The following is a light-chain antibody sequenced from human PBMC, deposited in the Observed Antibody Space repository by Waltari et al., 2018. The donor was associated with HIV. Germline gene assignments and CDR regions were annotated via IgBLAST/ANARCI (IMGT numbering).Light chain of an antibody. J-gene: IGLJ2*01. V-gene: IGLV1-40*01. CDR2: LNT. CDR3: QSYDSSLSASV. Sequence: QSVLTHPPSVSVALRPSVTLSCTGHNSKIWARYDVPSYQQLPGTAPTVFMYLNTIRPSGIPDRFSGSKSDTSASLAITGLQAEDEADYYCQSYDSSLSASVFGGGTKLTVL. CDR1: NSKIWARYD.